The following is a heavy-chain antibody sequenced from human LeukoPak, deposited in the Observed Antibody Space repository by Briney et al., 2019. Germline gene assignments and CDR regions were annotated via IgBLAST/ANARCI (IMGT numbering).Heavy chain of an antibody. V-gene: IGHV1-8*03. CDR2: MNPNSGNT. CDR3: ARDRSVGANDY. D-gene: IGHD1-26*01. J-gene: IGHJ4*02. Sequence: GASVKVSCKASGYTFTSYDINWVRQATGQGLEWMGWMNPNSGNTGYAQKFQGRVTITRNTSISTAYMELRSLRSDDTAVYYCARDRSVGANDYWGQGTPVTVSS. CDR1: GYTFTSYD.